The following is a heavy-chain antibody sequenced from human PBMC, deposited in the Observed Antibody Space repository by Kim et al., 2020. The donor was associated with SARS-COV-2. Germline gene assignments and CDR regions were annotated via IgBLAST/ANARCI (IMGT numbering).Heavy chain of an antibody. J-gene: IGHJ6*02. Sequence: ASVKVSCKASGYTFTSYAMHWVRQAPGQRLEWMGWINAGNGNTKYSQKFQGRVTITRDTSASTAYMELSSLRSEDTAVYYCARLGSGSKRAYYYGMDVWGQGTTVTVSS. CDR1: GYTFTSYA. V-gene: IGHV1-3*01. D-gene: IGHD1-26*01. CDR3: ARLGSGSKRAYYYGMDV. CDR2: INAGNGNT.